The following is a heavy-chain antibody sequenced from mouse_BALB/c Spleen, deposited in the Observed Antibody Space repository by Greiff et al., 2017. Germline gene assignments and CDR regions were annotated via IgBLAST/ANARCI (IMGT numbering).Heavy chain of an antibody. CDR2: IWAGGST. D-gene: IGHD2-4*01. J-gene: IGHJ4*01. CDR1: GFSLTSYG. V-gene: IGHV2-9*02. CDR3: ARGNDYDDYAMDY. Sequence: LVAPSQSLSITCTVSGFSLTSYGVHWVRQPPGKGLEWLGVIWAGGSTNYNSALMSRLSISKDNSKSQVFLKMNSLQTDDTAMYYCARGNDYDDYAMDYWGQGTSVTVSS.